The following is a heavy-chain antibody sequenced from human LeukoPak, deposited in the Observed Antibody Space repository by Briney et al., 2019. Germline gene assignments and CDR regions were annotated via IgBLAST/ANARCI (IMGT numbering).Heavy chain of an antibody. J-gene: IGHJ4*02. CDR2: IWYDGSKK. CDR3: ANRAVAGTREKYYFDY. Sequence: GGSLRLSCAASGFTFSTYGMHWVRQAPGKGLEWVAIIWYDGSKKYYADSVKGRFTISRDNSKNTLYLQMNSLRAEDTAVYYCANRAVAGTREKYYFDYWGQGTLVTVSS. D-gene: IGHD6-19*01. V-gene: IGHV3-33*06. CDR1: GFTFSTYG.